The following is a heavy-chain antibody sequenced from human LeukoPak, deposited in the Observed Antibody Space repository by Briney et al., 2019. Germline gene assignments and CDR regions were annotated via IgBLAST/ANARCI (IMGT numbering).Heavy chain of an antibody. D-gene: IGHD1-1*01. CDR1: GGSFSGYY. V-gene: IGHV4-34*01. J-gene: IGHJ4*02. Sequence: PSETLSLTCAVYGGSFSGYYWSWIRQPPGKGLEWIGEINHSGSTNYNPSLKSRVTISVDTSKNQFSLKLSSVTAADTAVYYCAMESSHGVDYWGQGTLVNVSS. CDR2: INHSGST. CDR3: AMESSHGVDY.